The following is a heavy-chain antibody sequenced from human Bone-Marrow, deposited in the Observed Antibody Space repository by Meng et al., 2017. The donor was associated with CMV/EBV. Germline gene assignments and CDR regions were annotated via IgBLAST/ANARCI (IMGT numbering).Heavy chain of an antibody. V-gene: IGHV1-69*05. J-gene: IGHJ6*02. Sequence: SVKVSCKASGATFSSYAISWVRQAPGQGLEWMGGIIPIFGTANYAQKFQGRVTITTDESTSTAYMELSSLRSEDTAVYYCARVSARIAARNYYYGMDVWGQGTTVTVSS. CDR2: IIPIFGTA. CDR3: ARVSARIAARNYYYGMDV. CDR1: GATFSSYA. D-gene: IGHD6-6*01.